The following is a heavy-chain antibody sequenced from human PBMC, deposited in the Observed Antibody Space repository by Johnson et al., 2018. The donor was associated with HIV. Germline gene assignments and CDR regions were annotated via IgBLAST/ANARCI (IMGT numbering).Heavy chain of an antibody. Sequence: QEQLVESGGGLVKPGGSLRLSCAASGFTFSDYYMSWIRQAPGKGLEWVSYISSSGSTIYYADSVKGRFTISRDNSKTSVYLQMHSLRSEDTALYYCARRSIRSDGFDIWGQGTMVTVSS. CDR2: ISSSGSTI. D-gene: IGHD4-11*01. CDR3: ARRSIRSDGFDI. V-gene: IGHV3-11*01. J-gene: IGHJ3*02. CDR1: GFTFSDYY.